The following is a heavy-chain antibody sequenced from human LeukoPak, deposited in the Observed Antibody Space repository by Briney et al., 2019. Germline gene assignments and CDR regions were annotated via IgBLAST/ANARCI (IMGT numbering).Heavy chain of an antibody. D-gene: IGHD4/OR15-4a*01. V-gene: IGHV3-15*01. CDR1: GFTFSNAW. Sequence: GGSLRLSCAASGFTFSNAWMSWVRQAPGKGLEWVGRIKSKIDGGTTDYAAPVKGRFTISRDDSKNTLYLQMSGLKTEDTAVYYCTTPTIWGQGTLVTVSS. J-gene: IGHJ4*02. CDR3: TTPTI. CDR2: IKSKIDGGTT.